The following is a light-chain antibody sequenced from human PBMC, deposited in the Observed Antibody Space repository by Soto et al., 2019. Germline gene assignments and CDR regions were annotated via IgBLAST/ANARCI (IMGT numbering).Light chain of an antibody. Sequence: QSVLTQPRSVSGSPGQSVTISCTGTSSPVGGYHYVSWYQQFPGKAPKLMIYAVSQRPSGVPDRFSGSESGNTASLTISGLQAEDEADYYCSSYTAGGTIFGTGTKVTVL. CDR1: SSPVGGYHY. CDR3: SSYTAGGTI. CDR2: AVS. V-gene: IGLV2-11*01. J-gene: IGLJ1*01.